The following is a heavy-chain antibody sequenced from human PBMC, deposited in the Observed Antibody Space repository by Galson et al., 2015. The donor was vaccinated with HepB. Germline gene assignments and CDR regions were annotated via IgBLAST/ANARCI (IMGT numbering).Heavy chain of an antibody. V-gene: IGHV1-69*13. Sequence: SVKVSCKASGGTFSSYAISWVRQAPGQGLEWMGGIIPIFGTANYAQKFQGRVTITADESTSTAYMELSSLRSEDTAVYYCARGSYGSGSYYSAPYYFDYWGQGTLVTVSS. CDR3: ARGSYGSGSYYSAPYYFDY. D-gene: IGHD3-10*01. J-gene: IGHJ4*02. CDR2: IIPIFGTA. CDR1: GGTFSSYA.